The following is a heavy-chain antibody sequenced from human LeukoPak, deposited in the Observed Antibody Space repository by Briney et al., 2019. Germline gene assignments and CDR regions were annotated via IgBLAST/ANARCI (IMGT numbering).Heavy chain of an antibody. J-gene: IGHJ4*02. CDR3: ARVICSGGSCRFDY. CDR2: VNHSGST. Sequence: PSETLSLTCAVYGGSFSGYYWSWIRQPPGKGLEWIGEVNHSGSTNYNPSLKSRVTISVDTSKNQFSLKLSSVTAADTAVYYCARVICSGGSCRFDYWGQGTLVTVSS. D-gene: IGHD2-15*01. V-gene: IGHV4-34*01. CDR1: GGSFSGYY.